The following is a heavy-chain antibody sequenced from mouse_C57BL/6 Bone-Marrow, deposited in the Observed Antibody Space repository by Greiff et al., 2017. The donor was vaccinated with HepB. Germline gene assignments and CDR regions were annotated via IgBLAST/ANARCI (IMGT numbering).Heavy chain of an antibody. CDR2: IDPETGGT. Sequence: VQLQQSGAELVRPGASVTLSCKASGYTFTDYEMHWVKQTPVHGLEWIGAIDPETGGTAYNQKFKGKAILTADKSSSTAYMELRSLTSEDSAVYYSTSRTRLFPDAMGYWGQGTSVTVSS. V-gene: IGHV1-15*01. CDR1: GYTFTDYE. CDR3: TSRTRLFPDAMGY. J-gene: IGHJ4*01. D-gene: IGHD2-3*01.